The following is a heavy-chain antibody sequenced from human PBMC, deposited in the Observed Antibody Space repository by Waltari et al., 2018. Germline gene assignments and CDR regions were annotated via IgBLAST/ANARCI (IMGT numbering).Heavy chain of an antibody. CDR3: AKTDSSGYYFDAFDI. CDR2: ISGSGGST. J-gene: IGHJ3*02. Sequence: SWIRQAPGKGLEWVSAISGSGGSTYYADSVKGRFTISRDNSKNTLYLQMNSLRAEDTAVYYCAKTDSSGYYFDAFDIWGQGTMVTVSS. V-gene: IGHV3-23*01. D-gene: IGHD3-22*01.